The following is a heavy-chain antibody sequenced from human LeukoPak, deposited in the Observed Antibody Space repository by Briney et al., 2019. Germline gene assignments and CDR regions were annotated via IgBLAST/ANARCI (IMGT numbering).Heavy chain of an antibody. CDR1: GYTFTGYY. Sequence: GASVKVSCKASGYTFTGYYMHWVRQAPGQGLEWMGWINPNSGGTNYAQKFQGRVTMTRDTSISTAYMELSRLRSDDTAVYYCARALRITIFGVVPGYWGQGTLVTVSS. V-gene: IGHV1-2*02. J-gene: IGHJ4*02. D-gene: IGHD3-3*01. CDR2: INPNSGGT. CDR3: ARALRITIFGVVPGY.